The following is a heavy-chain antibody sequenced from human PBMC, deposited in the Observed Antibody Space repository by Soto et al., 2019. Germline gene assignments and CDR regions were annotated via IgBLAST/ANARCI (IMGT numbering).Heavy chain of an antibody. D-gene: IGHD2-8*01. CDR3: ANVLRLDY. J-gene: IGHJ4*02. Sequence: QVHLVQSGAEVKRPGASVTVSCKASGYSFTNYGISWVRQAPGQGLEWMGWISGHNGNTNYAQKLQGRVTMTTDTSTSTAYMELRSLRSDDTAVYYCANVLRLDYWGQGTLVTVSS. CDR1: GYSFTNYG. V-gene: IGHV1-18*01. CDR2: ISGHNGNT.